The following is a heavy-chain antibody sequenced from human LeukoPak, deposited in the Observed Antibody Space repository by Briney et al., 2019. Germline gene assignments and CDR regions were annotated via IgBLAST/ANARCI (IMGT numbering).Heavy chain of an antibody. Sequence: GGSLRLSCTASGFTYNHYGMHWVRQAPGKGLEWVAVIWSDGTEKYYADAVKGRFTISRDDSSNTLYLQMNSLRGEDTAVYYCARDAQRGFDYSNSLEYWGQGTLVTVSS. D-gene: IGHD4-11*01. J-gene: IGHJ4*02. CDR3: ARDAQRGFDYSNSLEY. CDR2: IWSDGTEK. V-gene: IGHV3-33*08. CDR1: GFTYNHYG.